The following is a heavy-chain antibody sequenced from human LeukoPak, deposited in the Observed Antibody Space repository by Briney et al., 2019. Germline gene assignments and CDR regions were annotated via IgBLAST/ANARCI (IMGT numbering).Heavy chain of an antibody. CDR1: GVSISSGGYY. CDR3: AILLGYSSSCSRGYFAY. V-gene: IGHV4-30-2*01. CDR2: IYHSGST. D-gene: IGHD6-6*01. J-gene: IGHJ4*02. Sequence: SETLSLTCTGSGVSISSGGYYWSWIRQPPGKGLESIGHIYHSGSTYYNPSLKSRVTISIDRSKNQFSLKLSSVTAADTAVYYCAILLGYSSSCSRGYFAYWGQRTLVTVSS.